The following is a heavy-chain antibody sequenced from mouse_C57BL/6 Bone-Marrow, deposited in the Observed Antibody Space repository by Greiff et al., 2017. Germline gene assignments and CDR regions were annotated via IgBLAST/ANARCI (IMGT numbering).Heavy chain of an antibody. D-gene: IGHD1-1*01. J-gene: IGHJ1*03. CDR1: GYTFTSYW. V-gene: IGHV1-61*01. Sequence: QVQLQQPGAELVRPGSSVKLSCKASGYTFTSYWMDWVKQRPGQGLEWIGNIYPSDSETHYNQKFKDKATLTVDKSSSTAYIQLSSLTSEDSAVYYCARPNYYGRSPFGVWGTGTTVTVSS. CDR3: ARPNYYGRSPFGV. CDR2: IYPSDSET.